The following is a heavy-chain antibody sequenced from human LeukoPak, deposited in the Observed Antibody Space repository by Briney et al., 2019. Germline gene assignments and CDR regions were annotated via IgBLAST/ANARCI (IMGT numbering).Heavy chain of an antibody. Sequence: SETLSLTCTVPGGSISSYYWSWIRQPPGKGLEWIGYIYYSGSTNYNPSLKSRVTISVDTSKNQFYLKLSSVTAADTAVYYCARVPPYYDILTGYSPYGMDVWGKGTTVTVSS. V-gene: IGHV4-59*01. J-gene: IGHJ6*04. CDR3: ARVPPYYDILTGYSPYGMDV. D-gene: IGHD3-9*01. CDR2: IYYSGST. CDR1: GGSISSYY.